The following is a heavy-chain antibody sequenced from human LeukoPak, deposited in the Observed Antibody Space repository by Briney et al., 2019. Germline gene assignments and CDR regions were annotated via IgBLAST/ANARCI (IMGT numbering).Heavy chain of an antibody. V-gene: IGHV3-53*01. Sequence: GGSLRLSCTVSGFTVSSNSWSWVRQAPGKGLEWVSFIYSGGNTHYSDSVTGRFTISRDNSKNTLYLQMNSLRAEDTATYYCARQAGEYSHPYDYWGQGTLVTVSS. CDR3: ARQAGEYSHPYDY. J-gene: IGHJ4*02. D-gene: IGHD2-15*01. CDR2: IYSGGNT. CDR1: GFTVSSNS.